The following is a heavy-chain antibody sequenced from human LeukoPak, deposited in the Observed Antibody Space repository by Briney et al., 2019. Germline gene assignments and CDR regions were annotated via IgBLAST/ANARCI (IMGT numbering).Heavy chain of an antibody. CDR2: IYYSGST. D-gene: IGHD3-16*02. CDR3: ARDRYDYVWGSYPSHGYAFDI. J-gene: IGHJ3*02. CDR1: GGSISSYY. V-gene: IGHV4-59*01. Sequence: PSETLSLTCTVSGGSISSYYWSWIWQPPGKGLEWIGYIYYSGSTNYNPSLKSRVTISVDTSKNQFSLKLSSVTAADTAVYYCARDRYDYVWGSYPSHGYAFDIWGQGTMVTVSS.